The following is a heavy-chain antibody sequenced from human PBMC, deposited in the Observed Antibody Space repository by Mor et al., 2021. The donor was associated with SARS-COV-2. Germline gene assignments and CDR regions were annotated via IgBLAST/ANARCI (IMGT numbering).Heavy chain of an antibody. J-gene: IGHJ6*01. CDR2: MNPNSGNT. V-gene: IGHV1-8*01. Sequence: SYMGWVRQATGQGLEWMGWMNPNSGNTGYAQKFQGRVTMTRNTSISTAYMELSSLRSEDTAVYYCARGRTQYYYYYYGMD. CDR1: SY. CDR3: ARGRTQYYYYYYGMD.